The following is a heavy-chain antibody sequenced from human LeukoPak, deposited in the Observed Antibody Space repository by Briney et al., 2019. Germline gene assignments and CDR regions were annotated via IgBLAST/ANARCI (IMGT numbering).Heavy chain of an antibody. V-gene: IGHV3-23*01. CDR2: ISGTGSGT. CDR3: AKCTRVDWLPIDY. CDR1: GFTFSSYA. Sequence: PGGSLRLSCAASGFTFSSYAMSWVRQAPGKGLEWVSGISGTGSGTYYADSVKGRFTISRDNSKNTLYLQINSLRAEDTAVYYCAKCTRVDWLPIDYWGQGTLVTVSS. J-gene: IGHJ4*02. D-gene: IGHD3/OR15-3a*01.